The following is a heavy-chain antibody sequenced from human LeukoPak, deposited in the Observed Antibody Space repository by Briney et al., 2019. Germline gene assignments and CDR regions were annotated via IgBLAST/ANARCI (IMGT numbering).Heavy chain of an antibody. CDR3: AKEGRSTTPGY. CDR1: GFTFSSSD. J-gene: IGHJ4*02. V-gene: IGHV3-21*01. CDR2: ISSSSSLI. Sequence: GGSLRLSCAASGFTFSSSDMDWVRQAPGKGLEWVASISSSSSLIYYTDSVKGRFTISRDNAKNSLYLQMNSMRAEDTAVYFCAKEGRSTTPGYWGQGTLVTVSS. D-gene: IGHD6-13*01.